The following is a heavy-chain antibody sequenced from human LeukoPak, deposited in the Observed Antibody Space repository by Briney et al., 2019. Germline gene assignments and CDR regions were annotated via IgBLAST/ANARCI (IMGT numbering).Heavy chain of an antibody. D-gene: IGHD3-3*01. V-gene: IGHV1-69*13. CDR3: AQRTYYDFWSGSKQRGEDVN. J-gene: IGHJ4*02. CDR1: GGTFSSYA. CDR2: IIPIFGTA. Sequence: GASVKVSCKASGGTFSSYAISWVRQAPGQGLEWMGGIIPIFGTANYAQKFQGRVTITADESTSTAYMELSSLRSEDTAVYYCAQRTYYDFWSGSKQRGEDVNWGQGTLVTVSS.